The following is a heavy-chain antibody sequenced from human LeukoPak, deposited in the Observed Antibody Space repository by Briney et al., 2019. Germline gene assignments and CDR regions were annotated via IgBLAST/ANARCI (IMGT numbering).Heavy chain of an antibody. Sequence: PGGSLRLSCEVSGFRFSDYRMYWVRQAPGKGLEWVASIKNDGNEKLYVDSVKGRFTISRDNARNLLFLQINSLRGEDTAFYYCAKGSAQYYFDSWGQGTLVTVSS. CDR3: AKGSAQYYFDS. D-gene: IGHD3-10*01. J-gene: IGHJ4*02. CDR2: IKNDGNEK. V-gene: IGHV3-7*03. CDR1: GFRFSDYR.